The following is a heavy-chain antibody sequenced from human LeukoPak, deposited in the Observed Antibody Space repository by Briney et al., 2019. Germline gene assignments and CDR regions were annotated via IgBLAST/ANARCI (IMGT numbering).Heavy chain of an antibody. CDR1: GFNFNDAW. J-gene: IGHJ1*01. CDR3: ARDIVRGEYFQH. D-gene: IGHD3-16*02. Sequence: GGSLRLSCATSGFNFNDAWMSWVRQAPGKGLEWVSTISGSDGSTYYADSVKGRFTISRDNSKNTLYLQMNSLRAEDTAVYYCARDIVRGEYFQHWGQGTLVTVSS. CDR2: ISGSDGST. V-gene: IGHV3-23*01.